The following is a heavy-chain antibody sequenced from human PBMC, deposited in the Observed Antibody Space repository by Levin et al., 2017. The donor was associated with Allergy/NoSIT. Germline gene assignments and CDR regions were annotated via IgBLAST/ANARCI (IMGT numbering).Heavy chain of an antibody. V-gene: IGHV4-59*01. Sequence: SETLSLTCTVSGDSSRSYYWSWIRQPPGKGLEWIGYIFYSGGTNYNPSLRSRVTISVDTSKNQFSLRLSSVTAADTAVYYCASSSGDHAFDIWGQGTMVTVSS. J-gene: IGHJ3*02. CDR1: GDSSRSYY. CDR2: IFYSGGT. CDR3: ASSSGDHAFDI. D-gene: IGHD7-27*01.